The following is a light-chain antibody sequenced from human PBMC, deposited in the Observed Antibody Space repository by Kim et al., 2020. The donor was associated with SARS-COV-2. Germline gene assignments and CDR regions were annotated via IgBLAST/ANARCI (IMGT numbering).Light chain of an antibody. Sequence: DIQLTQSPSYLPASVGDRVTITCRASQSISNYLGWYQHKPGKAPRVLIYAASTLQGGVPSRFSGSGSETDFTLTITSLQPEDFAIYYCQQTYTVPWTFGQGTKVDIK. CDR2: AAS. CDR3: QQTYTVPWT. V-gene: IGKV1-39*01. CDR1: QSISNY. J-gene: IGKJ1*01.